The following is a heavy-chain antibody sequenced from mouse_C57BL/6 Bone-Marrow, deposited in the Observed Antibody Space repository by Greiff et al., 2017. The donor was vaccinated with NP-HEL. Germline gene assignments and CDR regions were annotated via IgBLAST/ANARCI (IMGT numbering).Heavy chain of an antibody. CDR1: GYTFTSYW. D-gene: IGHD1-1*01. J-gene: IGHJ2*01. V-gene: IGHV1-64*01. CDR3: VPFYGSSYFDY. CDR2: IHPNSGST. Sequence: VQLQQPGAELVKPGASVKLSCKASGYTFTSYWMHWVKQRPGQGLEWMGMIHPNSGSTNYNEKFKSKATLTVDKSSSTAYMQLSSLTSEDSAVFYCVPFYGSSYFDYWGQGTTLSVSS.